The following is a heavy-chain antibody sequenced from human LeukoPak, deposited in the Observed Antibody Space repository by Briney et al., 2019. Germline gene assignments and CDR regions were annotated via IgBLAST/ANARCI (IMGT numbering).Heavy chain of an antibody. Sequence: GGSLRLSCAASGFTFSSYGMHWVRQAPGKGLEWVAVISYDGSNEYYADSVKGRFTISRDNSKNTLYLQMNSLRAEDTAVYYCAKSPRGIVGATFDYWGQGTLVTVSS. J-gene: IGHJ4*02. D-gene: IGHD1-26*01. CDR1: GFTFSSYG. CDR3: AKSPRGIVGATFDY. CDR2: ISYDGSNE. V-gene: IGHV3-30*18.